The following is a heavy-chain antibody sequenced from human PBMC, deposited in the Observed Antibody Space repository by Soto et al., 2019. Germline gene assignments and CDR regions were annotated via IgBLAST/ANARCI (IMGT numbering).Heavy chain of an antibody. J-gene: IGHJ4*02. CDR2: INAGNGNT. V-gene: IGHV1-3*01. D-gene: IGHD6-19*01. Sequence: QVQLVQSGAEVQKPGASLKVSCKASGYTFTSYAMHWVRQAPGQRLEWMGWINAGNGNTKYSQKFQGRVTITRDTSASTAYMELSSLRSEDTALYYCSRGQWMVPGYWGQGTLVTVSS. CDR3: SRGQWMVPGY. CDR1: GYTFTSYA.